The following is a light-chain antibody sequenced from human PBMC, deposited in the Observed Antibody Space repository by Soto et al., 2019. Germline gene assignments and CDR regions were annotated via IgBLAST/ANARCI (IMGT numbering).Light chain of an antibody. V-gene: IGLV1-51*01. J-gene: IGLJ2*01. CDR2: DND. CDR3: GTWDNSLGDGHVV. Sequence: QSVLTQPPSVSAAPGQKVTISCSGGSSNIGNNYVSWYQQLPVTAPKLLIYDNDKRPSGIPDRFSGSKSGTSATLGITGLQTGDEAYYYCGTWDNSLGDGHVVFGGGTKLTVL. CDR1: SSNIGNNY.